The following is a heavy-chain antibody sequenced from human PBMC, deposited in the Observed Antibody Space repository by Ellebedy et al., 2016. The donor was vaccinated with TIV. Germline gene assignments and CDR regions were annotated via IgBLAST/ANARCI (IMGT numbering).Heavy chain of an antibody. CDR1: GYTFTSYY. Sequence: ASVKVSXKASGYTFTSYYMHWVRQAPGQGLEWMGIINPSGGSTSYAQKFQGRVTMTRDTSTSTVYMELSSLRSEDTAVYYCARDGGDYDFWSGYSWDAFDIWGQGTMVTVSS. CDR3: ARDGGDYDFWSGYSWDAFDI. CDR2: INPSGGST. J-gene: IGHJ3*02. D-gene: IGHD3-3*01. V-gene: IGHV1-46*01.